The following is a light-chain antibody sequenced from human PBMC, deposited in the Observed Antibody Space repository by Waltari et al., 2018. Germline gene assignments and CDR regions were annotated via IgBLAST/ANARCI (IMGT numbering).Light chain of an antibody. CDR3: MQGTHWPPIT. Sequence: DVVMTQSPLSLPVTLGQPASISCRSRHSLVHSDGNTYLNWFQQRPGQSPRRLIYKVSNRDSGVPDRFSGSGSGTDFTLKISRVEAEDVGIYYCMQGTHWPPITFGQGTRLEIK. J-gene: IGKJ5*01. V-gene: IGKV2-30*02. CDR1: HSLVHSDGNTY. CDR2: KVS.